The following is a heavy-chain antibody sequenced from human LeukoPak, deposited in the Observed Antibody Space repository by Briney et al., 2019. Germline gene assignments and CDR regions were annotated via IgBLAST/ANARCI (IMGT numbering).Heavy chain of an antibody. CDR3: VRLVVVAASHYFDY. D-gene: IGHD2-15*01. CDR1: GFTFSRYS. CDR2: ISSSSSYI. J-gene: IGHJ4*02. V-gene: IGHV3-21*01. Sequence: PGGSLRLSWAASGFTFSRYSMNWVRQAPGKGRGWVSSISSSSSYIYYADSVKGRFTISRDNAKNSLYLQMNSLRAEDTAVYSCVRLVVVAASHYFDYWGQGTLVTVSS.